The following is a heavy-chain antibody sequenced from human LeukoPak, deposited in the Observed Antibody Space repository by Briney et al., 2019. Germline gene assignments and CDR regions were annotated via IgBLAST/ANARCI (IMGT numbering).Heavy chain of an antibody. J-gene: IGHJ4*02. Sequence: ASVKVSCKASGYTFTSYGISWVRQAPGQGLEWMGWISAYNGNTNYAQKLQGRVTMTTDTSTSTAYMELRSLRSDDTAVYYCARHKRGELSTPYYYFDYWGQGTLVTVSS. CDR1: GYTFTSYG. D-gene: IGHD3-16*02. CDR2: ISAYNGNT. V-gene: IGHV1-18*01. CDR3: ARHKRGELSTPYYYFDY.